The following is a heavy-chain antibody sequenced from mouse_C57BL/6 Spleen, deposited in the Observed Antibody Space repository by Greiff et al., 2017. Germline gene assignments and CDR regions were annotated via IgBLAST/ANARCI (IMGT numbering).Heavy chain of an antibody. J-gene: IGHJ2*01. CDR3: ARGSGNYVYYFDY. CDR2: ISYSGST. D-gene: IGHD2-1*01. Sequence: VQLQQSGPGLAKPSQTLSLTCSVTGYSITSDYWNWIRKFPGHKLEYMGYISYSGSTYYNPSLKSRISITRDTSKNQYYLQLNSVTTEDTAVYYCARGSGNYVYYFDYWGQGTTLTVSS. V-gene: IGHV3-8*01. CDR1: GYSITSDY.